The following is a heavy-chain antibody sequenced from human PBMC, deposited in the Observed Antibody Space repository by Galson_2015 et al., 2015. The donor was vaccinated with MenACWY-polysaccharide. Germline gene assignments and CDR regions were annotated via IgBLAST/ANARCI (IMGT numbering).Heavy chain of an antibody. CDR1: GYTFTSYY. V-gene: IGHV1-46*03. CDR3: ARYPYYDSSGYYQYYYGMDV. D-gene: IGHD3-22*01. J-gene: IGHJ6*02. CDR2: INPSGGST. Sequence: SVKVSCKASGYTFTSYYMHWVRQAPGQGLEWTGIINPSGGSTSYAQKFQGRVTMTRDTSTSTVYMELSSLRSEDTAVYYCARYPYYDSSGYYQYYYGMDVWGQGTTVTVSS.